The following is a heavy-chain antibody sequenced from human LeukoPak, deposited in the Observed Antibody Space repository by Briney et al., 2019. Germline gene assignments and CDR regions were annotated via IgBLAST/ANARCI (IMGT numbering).Heavy chain of an antibody. D-gene: IGHD2-2*02. CDR3: ARSRFIVVVPAAIPDFFDP. Sequence: GGSLRLSCAASGFTFSSYEMNWVRQAPGKGLEWVSYISSSGSTIYYADSVKGRFTISRDNAKNSLYLQMNSLRAEDTAVYFCARSRFIVVVPAAIPDFFDPWGQGTLVTVSS. CDR2: ISSSGSTI. CDR1: GFTFSSYE. V-gene: IGHV3-48*03. J-gene: IGHJ5*02.